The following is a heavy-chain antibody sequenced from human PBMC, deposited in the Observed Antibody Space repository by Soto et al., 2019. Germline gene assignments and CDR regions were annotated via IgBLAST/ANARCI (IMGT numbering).Heavy chain of an antibody. Sequence: SETLSLTCTVSGGSISSGDYYWTWIRQPPGKGLEWIGYIYYGGSTYYNPSLKSRLTISVDTSKNQFSLKLSSVTAADTAVYYCARNKGTTVTTAGAFDIWDQGTMVTVSS. CDR3: ARNKGTTVTTAGAFDI. D-gene: IGHD4-17*01. CDR2: IYYGGST. V-gene: IGHV4-30-4*01. CDR1: GGSISSGDYY. J-gene: IGHJ3*02.